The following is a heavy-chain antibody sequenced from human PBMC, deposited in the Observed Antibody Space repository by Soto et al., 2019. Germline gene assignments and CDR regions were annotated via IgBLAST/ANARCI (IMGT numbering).Heavy chain of an antibody. V-gene: IGHV1-2*04. CDR2: INPNSGGT. D-gene: IGHD3-3*02. J-gene: IGHJ4*02. Sequence: ASVKVSCKASGYTFTGYYMHWVRQAPGQGLEWMGWINPNSGGTNYAQKFQGWVTMTRDTSISTAYMELSRLRSDDTAVYYCAREKVHFWSGYYRGFDYWGQGTLVTVSS. CDR1: GYTFTGYY. CDR3: AREKVHFWSGYYRGFDY.